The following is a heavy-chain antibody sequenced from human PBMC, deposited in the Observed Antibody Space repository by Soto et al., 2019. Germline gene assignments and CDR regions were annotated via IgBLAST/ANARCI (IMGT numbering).Heavy chain of an antibody. V-gene: IGHV4-59*01. J-gene: IGHJ3*02. CDR1: GGSISNYY. CDR2: IHNSGNT. D-gene: IGHD2-21*02. Sequence: SETLSLTCTVPGGSISNYYWTWIRQFPGKRLEWIAHIHNSGNTNSNPSLKSRATISMDTSKNQISLRLTSVTAADTAMYYCARLQYTVVTPIDMWGQGTMVTVSS. CDR3: ARLQYTVVTPIDM.